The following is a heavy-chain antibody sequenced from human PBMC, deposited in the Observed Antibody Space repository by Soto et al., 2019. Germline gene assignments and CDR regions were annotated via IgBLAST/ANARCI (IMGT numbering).Heavy chain of an antibody. D-gene: IGHD3-9*01. Sequence: GGSLRLSCAASGFTFSSYAMSWVRQAPGKGLEWVSAISGSGGSTYYADSVKGRFTISRDNSKNTLYLQMNSLRAEDTAVYYCAKDRHDILTGYYPSYYYYGMDVWGQGTTVTVSS. CDR1: GFTFSSYA. CDR2: ISGSGGST. CDR3: AKDRHDILTGYYPSYYYYGMDV. J-gene: IGHJ6*02. V-gene: IGHV3-23*01.